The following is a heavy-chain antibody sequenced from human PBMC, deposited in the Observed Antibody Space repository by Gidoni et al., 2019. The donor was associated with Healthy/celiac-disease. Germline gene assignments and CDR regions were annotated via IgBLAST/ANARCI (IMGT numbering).Heavy chain of an antibody. CDR1: GFTYSSYS. Sequence: EVQLVESGGGLVKPGGSLRLSCAASGFTYSSYSMNWVRQAPGKGLEWVSSISSSSSYIYCADSVKGRFTISRDNAKNSLYLQMNSLRAEDTAVYYCARGHGGNSGGYYFDYWGQGTLVTVSS. J-gene: IGHJ4*02. D-gene: IGHD2-21*02. CDR2: ISSSSSYI. CDR3: ARGHGGNSGGYYFDY. V-gene: IGHV3-21*01.